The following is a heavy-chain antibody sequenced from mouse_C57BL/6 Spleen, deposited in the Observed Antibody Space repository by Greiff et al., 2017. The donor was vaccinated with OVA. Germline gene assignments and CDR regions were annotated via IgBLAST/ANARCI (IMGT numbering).Heavy chain of an antibody. D-gene: IGHD1-1*01. CDR1: GFSLTSYG. CDR2: IWSGGST. J-gene: IGHJ4*01. V-gene: IGHV2-2*01. Sequence: QVQLKESGPGLVQPSQSLSITCTVSGFSLTSYGVHWVRQSPGKGLEWLGVIWSGGSTDYNAAFISRLSISKDNSKSQVFFKMNSLQADDTAIYYCARAYYGSGYYYAMDYWGQGTSVTVSS. CDR3: ARAYYGSGYYYAMDY.